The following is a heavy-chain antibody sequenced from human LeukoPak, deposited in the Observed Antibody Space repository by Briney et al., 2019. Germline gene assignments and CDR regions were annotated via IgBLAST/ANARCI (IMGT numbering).Heavy chain of an antibody. CDR2: ISYSGSP. CDR3: ARVGDWHYFDQ. J-gene: IGHJ4*02. D-gene: IGHD2-21*01. CDR1: GGSISSYY. Sequence: PSKTLSLTCTVSGGSISSYYWSWIALPPGKGLECIGYISYSGSPTYNPSLKSRVTMSVDTSKNQFSLKLRSVTAADTAVYHCARVGDWHYFDQWGQGTRVTVSS. V-gene: IGHV4-59*01.